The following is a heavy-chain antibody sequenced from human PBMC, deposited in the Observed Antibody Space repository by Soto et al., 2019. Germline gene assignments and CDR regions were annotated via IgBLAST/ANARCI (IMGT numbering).Heavy chain of an antibody. Sequence: QVQLVESGGGVVQPGRSLRLSCAASGFTFSSYAMHWVRQAPGKGLEWVAVISYDGSNKYYADSVKGRFTISRDNSKNTLYLQMNSLRAEDTAVYYCARDQSVERLRWNAFDIWGQGTMVTVSS. J-gene: IGHJ3*02. D-gene: IGHD5-12*01. V-gene: IGHV3-30-3*01. CDR1: GFTFSSYA. CDR3: ARDQSVERLRWNAFDI. CDR2: ISYDGSNK.